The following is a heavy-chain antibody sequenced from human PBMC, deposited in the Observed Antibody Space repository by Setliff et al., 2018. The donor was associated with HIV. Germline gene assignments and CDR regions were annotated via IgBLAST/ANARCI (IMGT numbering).Heavy chain of an antibody. CDR3: AKDSDFGGTTNWFDP. CDR2: INPHSGVT. J-gene: IGHJ5*02. CDR1: GYSFTGYW. Sequence: ASVKVPCKASGYSFTGYWMHWVRQAPGQGLEWMGRINPHSGVTNYAQKFQGRVTMTRDTSIATAYMDLSRLTSDDTAVYYCAKDSDFGGTTNWFDPWGQGTLVTV. V-gene: IGHV1-2*06. D-gene: IGHD3-10*01.